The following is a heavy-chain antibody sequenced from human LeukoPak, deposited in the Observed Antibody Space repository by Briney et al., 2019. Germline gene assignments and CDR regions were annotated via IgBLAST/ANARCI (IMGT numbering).Heavy chain of an antibody. J-gene: IGHJ5*02. CDR3: AKDDNYIRFLS. D-gene: IGHD3-16*01. V-gene: IGHV3-23*01. Sequence: GGTLRLSCAASGFTFSSYGMSWVRQAPGKGLEWVSAISGSGGSTYYADSVKGRFTISRDNSKNTLYLQMNSLRAEDTAVYYCAKDDNYIRFLSWGQGTLVTVSS. CDR1: GFTFSSYG. CDR2: ISGSGGST.